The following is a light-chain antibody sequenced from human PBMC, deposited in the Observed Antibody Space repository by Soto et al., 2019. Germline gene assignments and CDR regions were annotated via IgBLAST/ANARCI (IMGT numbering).Light chain of an antibody. CDR3: QQYSSSPGT. CDR2: GAS. V-gene: IGKV3-20*01. CDR1: ESVRSNY. J-gene: IGKJ1*01. Sequence: EIVLTQSPGTLSLSPGERATLSCRASESVRSNYLAWYQQKPGQAPRLLISGASKRATGIPDRFSGSGSGTDFTLTISGLEPEDSAVYYCQQYSSSPGTFGQGTKVDIK.